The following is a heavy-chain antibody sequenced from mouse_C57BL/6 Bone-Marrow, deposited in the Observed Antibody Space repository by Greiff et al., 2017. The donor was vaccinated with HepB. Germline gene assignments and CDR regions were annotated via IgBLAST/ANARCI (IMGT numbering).Heavy chain of an antibody. CDR3: AREGDDGYYLGRFDD. CDR2: IYPRSGNT. V-gene: IGHV1-81*01. CDR1: GYTFTSYG. Sequence: VQLQQSGAELARPGASVKLSCKASGYTFTSYGISWVKQRTGQGLEWIGEIYPRSGNTYYNEKFKGKATLTADKSSSTGYMELRSLTSEDSAVYFCAREGDDGYYLGRFDDWGQGTTLTVAS. J-gene: IGHJ2*01. D-gene: IGHD2-3*01.